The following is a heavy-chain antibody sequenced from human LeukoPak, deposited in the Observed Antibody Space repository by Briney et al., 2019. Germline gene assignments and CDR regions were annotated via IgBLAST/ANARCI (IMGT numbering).Heavy chain of an antibody. CDR3: ARDFIRLSFDY. CDR1: GFMFSNYW. CDR2: IKQDGQEK. V-gene: IGHV3-7*01. D-gene: IGHD3-16*01. Sequence: GGSLRLSCAASGFMFSNYWMSWVRQAPGKGLECVANIKQDGQEKYYVDSVKGRFTISRDNAKNSLYLQMNSLRDEDTAVYYCARDFIRLSFDYWGQGTLVTVSS. J-gene: IGHJ4*02.